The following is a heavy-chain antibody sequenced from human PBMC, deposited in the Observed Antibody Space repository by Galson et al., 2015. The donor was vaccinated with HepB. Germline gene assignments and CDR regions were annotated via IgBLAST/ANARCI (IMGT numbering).Heavy chain of an antibody. CDR3: ARAGLSGWYNWFDP. Sequence: ETLSLTCTVSGGSISSSSYYWGWIRQPPGKGLEWIGSIYYSGSTYYNPSLKSRVTISVDTSKNQFSLKLSSVTAADTAVYYCARAGLSGWYNWFDPWGQGTLVTVSS. CDR1: GGSISSSSYY. J-gene: IGHJ5*02. V-gene: IGHV4-39*07. CDR2: IYYSGST. D-gene: IGHD6-19*01.